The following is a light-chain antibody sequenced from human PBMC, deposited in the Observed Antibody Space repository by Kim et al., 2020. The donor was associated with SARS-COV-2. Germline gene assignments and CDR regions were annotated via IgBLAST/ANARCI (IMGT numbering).Light chain of an antibody. Sequence: DIQMTQSPSTLSASVGDRVTITCRASQSISSWLAWYQQKPGKAPKLLIYKASSLESGVPSRFSGSGSGTEFTLTISSLQPDDFATYYSQQYNSYSGTFGQGTKVDIK. CDR3: QQYNSYSGT. CDR1: QSISSW. CDR2: KAS. J-gene: IGKJ1*01. V-gene: IGKV1-5*03.